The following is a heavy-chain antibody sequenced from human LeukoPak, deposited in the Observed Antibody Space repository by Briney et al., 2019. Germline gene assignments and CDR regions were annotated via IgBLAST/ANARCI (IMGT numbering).Heavy chain of an antibody. J-gene: IGHJ4*02. CDR3: ARDDGFSSYSY. V-gene: IGHV3-7*01. Sequence: GGSLRLSCEASGFTFSSYWMSRVRQAPGKGLEWVANMNLDGREKYYVDSVKGRFTISRDNAKNSLYLQMNSLTAEDTAVYYCARDDGFSSYSYWGQGALVTVSS. CDR2: MNLDGREK. CDR1: GFTFSSYW. D-gene: IGHD3/OR15-3a*01.